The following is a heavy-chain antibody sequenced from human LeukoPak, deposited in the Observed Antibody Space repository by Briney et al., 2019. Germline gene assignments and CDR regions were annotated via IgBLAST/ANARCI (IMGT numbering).Heavy chain of an antibody. CDR2: INSDGSST. D-gene: IGHD2-15*01. V-gene: IGHV3-74*01. J-gene: IGHJ3*01. CDR3: ASFGDCSGGSCSAFDV. Sequence: GGSLRLSCAASGFTFRSYWMHGVRQAPGRGLVWVSRINSDGSSTNYADSVKGRFTISRDNSKKTLYLQMNSLRAEDTAVYYCASFGDCSGGSCSAFDVWGQGTMVTVSS. CDR1: GFTFRSYW.